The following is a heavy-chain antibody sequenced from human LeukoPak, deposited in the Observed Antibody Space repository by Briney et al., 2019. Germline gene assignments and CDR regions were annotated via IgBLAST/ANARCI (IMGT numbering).Heavy chain of an antibody. CDR1: GGSISSYY. CDR3: ARQGYSYGLPTDY. CDR2: IYYSGST. D-gene: IGHD5-18*01. V-gene: IGHV4-59*08. Sequence: SETLSLTCTVSGGSISSYYWSWIRQPPGKGLEWIGYIYYSGSTNYNPSLKSRVTISVDTSKNQFSLKLSSVTAADTAVYYCARQGYSYGLPTDYWGQGTLVTVSS. J-gene: IGHJ4*02.